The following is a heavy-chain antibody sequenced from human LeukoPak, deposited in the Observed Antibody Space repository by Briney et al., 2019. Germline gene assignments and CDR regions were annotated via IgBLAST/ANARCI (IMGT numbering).Heavy chain of an antibody. CDR1: GYTFTSYY. V-gene: IGHV1-46*01. CDR3: ARDGKPHPNIVGASYYFDY. J-gene: IGHJ4*02. D-gene: IGHD1-26*01. Sequence: GASVKVSCKASGYTFTSYYMHWVRQAPGQGLEWMGIINPSGGSTSYAQKFQGRVTMTRDTSTSTVYMELSSLRSEDTAVYYCARDGKPHPNIVGASYYFDYWGQGTLVTVSS. CDR2: INPSGGST.